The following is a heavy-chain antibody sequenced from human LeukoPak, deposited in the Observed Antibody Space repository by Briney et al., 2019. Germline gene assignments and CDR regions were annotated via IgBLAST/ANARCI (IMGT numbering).Heavy chain of an antibody. CDR2: IIPIFGTA. V-gene: IGHV1-69*05. CDR3: GRKAGDCGGGSCYSIDY. Sequence: ASVKVSCKASGGTFSSEAISWVRQAPGQGLEWMGGIIPIFGTANYAQKFQGRVTITTDESTTTAYMEVSSLRSEDTAVYYCGRKAGDCGGGSCYSIDYWGQGTLVTVSS. D-gene: IGHD2-15*01. J-gene: IGHJ4*02. CDR1: GGTFSSEA.